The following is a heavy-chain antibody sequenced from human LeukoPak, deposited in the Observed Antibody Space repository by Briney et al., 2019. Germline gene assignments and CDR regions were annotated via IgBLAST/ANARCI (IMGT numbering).Heavy chain of an antibody. Sequence: GGSLRLSCAASGFTFSSYEMNWVRQAPGKGLEWVSYISSSGSTIYYADSVKGRFSISRDNAKKSLYLQMNSLRAEDTAVYYCAKDRKVGATGSAFDIWGQGTMVTVPS. CDR3: AKDRKVGATGSAFDI. V-gene: IGHV3-48*03. CDR2: ISSSGSTI. CDR1: GFTFSSYE. D-gene: IGHD1-26*01. J-gene: IGHJ3*02.